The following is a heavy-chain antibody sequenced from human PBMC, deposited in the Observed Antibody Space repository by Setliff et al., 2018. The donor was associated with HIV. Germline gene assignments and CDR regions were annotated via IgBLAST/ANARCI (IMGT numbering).Heavy chain of an antibody. J-gene: IGHJ4*02. CDR3: ARGALLSFGDSMAH. CDR2: ISGRSDTI. V-gene: IGHV3-48*03. Sequence: PGGSLRLSCAASGFSFSDYEMIWVRQAPGKGLEWLSYISGRSDTIYYADSVKGRFTISRDNSKNTLYLQMGSLRAEDTAVYYCARGALLSFGDSMAHRGQGTLVTVSP. CDR1: GFSFSDYE. D-gene: IGHD3-16*01.